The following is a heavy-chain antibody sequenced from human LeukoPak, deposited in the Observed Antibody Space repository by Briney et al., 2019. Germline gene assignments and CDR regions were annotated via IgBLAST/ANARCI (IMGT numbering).Heavy chain of an antibody. CDR2: ISSSGSSL. J-gene: IGHJ4*02. CDR3: ARITAMVTALDY. Sequence: PGGSLRLSCAASGFTFSSYEMNWVRQAPGKGLEWVSYISSSGSSLYYADSVKGRFTISRDNAKNSLYLQMNSLRAEDTAVYYCARITAMVTALDYWGQGTLVTVSS. CDR1: GFTFSSYE. D-gene: IGHD5-18*01. V-gene: IGHV3-48*03.